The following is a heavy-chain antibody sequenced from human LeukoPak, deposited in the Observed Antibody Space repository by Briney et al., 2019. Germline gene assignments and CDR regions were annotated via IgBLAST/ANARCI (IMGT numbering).Heavy chain of an antibody. CDR1: GFTFSSYG. D-gene: IGHD6-13*01. J-gene: IGHJ4*02. V-gene: IGHV3-48*01. CDR2: ISSSSSTI. Sequence: GGSLRLSCAASGFTFSSYGMNWVRQAPGKGLEWVSYISSSSSTIYYADSVKGRFTISRDNAKNSLYLQMNSLRAEDTAVYYCAREGFGIAATFDYWGQGTLVTVSS. CDR3: AREGFGIAATFDY.